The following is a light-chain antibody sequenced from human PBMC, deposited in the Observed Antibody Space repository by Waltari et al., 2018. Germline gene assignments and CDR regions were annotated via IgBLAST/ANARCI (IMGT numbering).Light chain of an antibody. Sequence: SYELTQPPSVSVSPGQAVSITCSGKKLGDKYVNWYQQKAGQSPVLVIYEDTKRTSGIPGRLSASNSGNTATLTISETQAMDEADYYCQTWDSSSYVFGTGTTVTVL. CDR2: EDT. J-gene: IGLJ1*01. CDR3: QTWDSSSYV. V-gene: IGLV3-1*01. CDR1: KLGDKY.